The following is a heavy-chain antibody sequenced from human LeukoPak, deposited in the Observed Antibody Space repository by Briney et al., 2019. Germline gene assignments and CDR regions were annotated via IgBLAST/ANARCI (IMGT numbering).Heavy chain of an antibody. J-gene: IGHJ4*02. D-gene: IGHD2-2*01. CDR3: AFIGRYCSSTSCSFDY. CDR2: IIPILGIA. V-gene: IGHV1-69*02. CDR1: GGTFSSYT. Sequence: SVKVSCKASGGTFSSYTISWVRQAPGQGLEWMGRIIPILGIANYAQKFQGRVTITADKSTSTAYMELSRLRSDDTAVYYCAFIGRYCSSTSCSFDYWGQGTLVTVSS.